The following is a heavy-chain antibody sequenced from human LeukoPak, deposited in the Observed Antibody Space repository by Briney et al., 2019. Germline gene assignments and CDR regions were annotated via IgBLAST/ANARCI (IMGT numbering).Heavy chain of an antibody. J-gene: IGHJ3*02. V-gene: IGHV4-59*01. CDR1: GGSISSYY. D-gene: IGHD3-22*01. Sequence: SETLSLTCTVSGGSISSYYWSWIRQPPGKGLECIGYIYYSGSTNYNPSLKSRVTISVDTSKNQFSLKLNSVTAADTAVYYCARHDSSGPYNAFDIWGQGTMVTVSS. CDR2: IYYSGST. CDR3: ARHDSSGPYNAFDI.